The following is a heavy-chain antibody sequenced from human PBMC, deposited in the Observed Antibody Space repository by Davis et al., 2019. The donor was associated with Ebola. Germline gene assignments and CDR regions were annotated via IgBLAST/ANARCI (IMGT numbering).Heavy chain of an antibody. CDR2: INHSGST. J-gene: IGHJ4*02. CDR3: ARGGCSSTSCYPFFDY. CDR1: GGSFSGYY. V-gene: IGHV4-34*01. Sequence: SQTLSLTCAVYGGSFSGYYWSWIRQPPGKGLEWIGEINHSGSTNYNPSLKSRVTISVDTSKNQFSLKLSSVTAADTAVYYCARGGCSSTSCYPFFDYWGQGTLVTVSS. D-gene: IGHD2-2*01.